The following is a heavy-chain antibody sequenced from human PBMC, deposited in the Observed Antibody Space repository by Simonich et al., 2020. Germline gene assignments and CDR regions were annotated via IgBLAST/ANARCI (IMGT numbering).Heavy chain of an antibody. J-gene: IGHJ3*02. CDR1: GFTLSSYW. Sequence: EVQLVESGGGLVQPGGSLRLSCAASGFTLSSYWMHWGRQAPGKGLVWVSRINSGGSSTSYAASVKGRLTISRDNAKNTLYLQMNSLRAEDTAVYYCARDYSNYDAFDIWGQGTMVTVSS. D-gene: IGHD4-4*01. V-gene: IGHV3-74*01. CDR2: INSGGSST. CDR3: ARDYSNYDAFDI.